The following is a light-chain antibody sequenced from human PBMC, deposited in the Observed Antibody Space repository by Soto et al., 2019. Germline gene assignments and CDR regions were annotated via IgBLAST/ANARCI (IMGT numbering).Light chain of an antibody. CDR3: QQRSSWPRYT. CDR1: QSVSSY. J-gene: IGKJ2*01. Sequence: EIVLTQSPATLSLSPGERATLSCRASQSVSSYLAWYQQKPGQAPRLLIYDASNRATGIPARFSGSGSGTDFTLTISSLEPEDLGVYYCQQRSSWPRYTFGQGTKLEIK. CDR2: DAS. V-gene: IGKV3-11*01.